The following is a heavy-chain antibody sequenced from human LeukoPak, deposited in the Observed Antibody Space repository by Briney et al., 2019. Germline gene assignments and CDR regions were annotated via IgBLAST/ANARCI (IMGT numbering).Heavy chain of an antibody. CDR2: IKPDGSEK. CDR1: GFTFSTYW. V-gene: IGHV3-7*05. D-gene: IGHD6-13*01. Sequence: GGSLRLSCAASGFTFSTYWMSWVRQAPGKGLEWVANIKPDGSEKDYVDSLKGRFTISRDNAKNSLYLQVNSLRAEDTAVYYCAKAPRIAAAEGYYFDYWGQGTLVTVSS. CDR3: AKAPRIAAAEGYYFDY. J-gene: IGHJ4*02.